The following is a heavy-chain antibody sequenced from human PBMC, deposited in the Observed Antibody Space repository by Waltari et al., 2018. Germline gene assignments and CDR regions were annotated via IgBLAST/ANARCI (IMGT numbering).Heavy chain of an antibody. J-gene: IGHJ4*02. D-gene: IGHD5-12*01. CDR3: ARGPGGYSGFFDY. CDR2: ISFDGSNK. V-gene: IGHV3-30*03. Sequence: QVQLVESGGGLVQPGGSLRLSCAASGFSLSSYAICGVRQAPGKGLEWVSLISFDGSNKNHADSVRGRFTISRDSSKVYLEMNSLRPEDTAIYYCARGPGGYSGFFDYWGQGILVTVSS. CDR1: GFSLSSYA.